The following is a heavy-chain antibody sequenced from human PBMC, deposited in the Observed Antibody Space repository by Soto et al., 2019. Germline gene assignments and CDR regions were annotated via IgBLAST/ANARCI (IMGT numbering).Heavy chain of an antibody. CDR3: ARAISRRLATVFFDI. D-gene: IGHD5-12*01. J-gene: IGHJ3*02. CDR2: IYYSGST. V-gene: IGHV4-31*03. Sequence: TSETLSLTCTVSGGSISSGGYYWSWIRQHPGKGLEWIGYIYYSGSTYYNPSLKSRVTISVDTSKNQFSLKLSSVTAADTAVYYCARAISRRLATVFFDIWGQGTMVTVSS. CDR1: GGSISSGGYY.